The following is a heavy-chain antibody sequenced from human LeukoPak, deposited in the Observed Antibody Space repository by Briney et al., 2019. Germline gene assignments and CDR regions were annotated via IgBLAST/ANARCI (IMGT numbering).Heavy chain of an antibody. D-gene: IGHD3-16*01. CDR3: ARARTGEGGSADSY. CDR1: GYTFTSYG. Sequence: GASVKVSCKASGYTFTSYGISWVRQAPGQGLEWMGWISAYNGNTNYAQKLQGRVTITADKSTSTAYMELSSLRSEDTAVYYCARARTGEGGSADSYWGQGTLVTVSS. V-gene: IGHV1-18*01. J-gene: IGHJ4*02. CDR2: ISAYNGNT.